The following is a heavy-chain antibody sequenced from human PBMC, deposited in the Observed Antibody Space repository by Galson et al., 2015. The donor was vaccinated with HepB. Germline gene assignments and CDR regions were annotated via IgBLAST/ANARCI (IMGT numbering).Heavy chain of an antibody. J-gene: IGHJ3*02. CDR2: INHSGST. D-gene: IGHD3-16*01. V-gene: IGHV4-34*01. Sequence: ETLSLTCAVYGGSFGGYYWSWIRQPPGKGLEWIGEINHSGSTNYNPSLKSRVTISVDTSKNQFSLKLSSVTAADTAVYYCARGLRGITYDYIWGSRAFDIWGQGTMVTVSS. CDR1: GGSFGGYY. CDR3: ARGLRGITYDYIWGSRAFDI.